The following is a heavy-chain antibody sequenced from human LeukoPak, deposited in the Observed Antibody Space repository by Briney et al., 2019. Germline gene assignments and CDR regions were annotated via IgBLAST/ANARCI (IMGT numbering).Heavy chain of an antibody. CDR1: GGSISSGSYY. CDR2: IYTSGST. Sequence: SQTLSLTCTVSGGSISSGSYYWSWIRQPAGTGLEWIGRIYTSGSTNYNPSLKSRVTISVDTSKNQFSLKLSSVTAADTAVYYCARAASLGSYFRWGMFDPWGQGTLVTVSS. D-gene: IGHD1-26*01. V-gene: IGHV4-61*02. CDR3: ARAASLGSYFRWGMFDP. J-gene: IGHJ5*02.